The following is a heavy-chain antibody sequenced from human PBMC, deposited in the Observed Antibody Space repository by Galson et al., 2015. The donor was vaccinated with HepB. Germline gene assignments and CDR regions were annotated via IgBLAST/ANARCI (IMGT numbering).Heavy chain of an antibody. D-gene: IGHD6-13*01. V-gene: IGHV1-18*01. J-gene: IGHJ4*02. Sequence: SVKVSCKASGYTFTSYGISWVRQAPGQGLEWMGWISAYNGNTNYAQKLQGRVTMTTNTSTSTAYMELRSLRSDDTAVYYCARLGSSSWYELVFDYWGQGTLVTVSS. CDR1: GYTFTSYG. CDR3: ARLGSSSWYELVFDY. CDR2: ISAYNGNT.